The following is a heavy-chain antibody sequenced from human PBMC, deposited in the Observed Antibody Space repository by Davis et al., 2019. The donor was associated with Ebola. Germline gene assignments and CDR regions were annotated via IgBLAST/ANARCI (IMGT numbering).Heavy chain of an antibody. CDR2: ISDTGTST. Sequence: PGGSLRLSCAGSGFTFSSYAMNWVRQAPGKGLEWVSSISDTGTSTSYADSVKGRFTISRDNAKSTLYLQMNSLTAEDTAVYYCVRTTYGAPEYWGQGTLVTVSS. D-gene: IGHD4-17*01. CDR1: GFTFSSYA. V-gene: IGHV3-21*01. CDR3: VRTTYGAPEY. J-gene: IGHJ4*02.